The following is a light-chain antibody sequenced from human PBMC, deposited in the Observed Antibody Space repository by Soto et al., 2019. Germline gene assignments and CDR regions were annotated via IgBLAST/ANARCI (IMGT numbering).Light chain of an antibody. CDR1: SSDVGAYNF. Sequence: QSALTQPASVSGSPGQSITISCTGTSSDVGAYNFVSWHQQHPGKAPKLMIYNVYDRPSGISYRFSGSKSGNTASLTISGLQGEDEADYYCTSYAGDTSLGVLGGGTKLTVL. CDR2: NVY. V-gene: IGLV2-14*03. J-gene: IGLJ3*02. CDR3: TSYAGDTSLGV.